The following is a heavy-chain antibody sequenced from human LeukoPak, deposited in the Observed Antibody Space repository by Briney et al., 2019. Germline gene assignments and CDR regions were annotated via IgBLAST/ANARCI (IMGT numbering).Heavy chain of an antibody. CDR2: MNPNSGNT. D-gene: IGHD3-10*01. CDR1: GYTFTSYD. CDR3: ARGGEGWFGELLFRYYFDY. V-gene: IGHV1-8*01. Sequence: ASVKVSCKASGYTFTSYDINWVRQATGQGLEWMGWMNPNSGNTGYAQKFQGRVTMTRNTSINTAYMELSSLRSEDTAVYYCARGGEGWFGELLFRYYFDYWGQGTLVTVSS. J-gene: IGHJ4*02.